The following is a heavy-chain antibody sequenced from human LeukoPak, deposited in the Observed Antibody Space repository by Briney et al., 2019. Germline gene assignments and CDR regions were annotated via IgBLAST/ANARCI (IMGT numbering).Heavy chain of an antibody. J-gene: IGHJ3*02. D-gene: IGHD2-2*01. CDR3: AREVVPAAIGGGYAFDI. CDR1: GGTFSSYA. CDR2: ITPIFGTA. Sequence: GASVKVSCKASGGTFSSYAISWVRQAPGQGLEWMGGITPIFGTANYAQKFQGRVTITADESTSTAYMELSSLRSEDTAVYYCAREVVPAAIGGGYAFDIWGQGTMVTVSS. V-gene: IGHV1-69*01.